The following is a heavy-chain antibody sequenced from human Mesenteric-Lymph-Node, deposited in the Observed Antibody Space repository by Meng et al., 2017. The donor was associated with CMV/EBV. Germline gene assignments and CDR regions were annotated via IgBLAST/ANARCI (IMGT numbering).Heavy chain of an antibody. D-gene: IGHD1-1*01. CDR1: GFTFSNAW. V-gene: IGHV3-15*01. Sequence: GESLKISCAASGFTFSNAWMSWVRQAPGKGLEWVGRIKSKTDGGTTDYAAPVKGRFTISRDDSRNTLYLQMNSLKTEDTAVYYCTTDPTWKHFDYWGQGTLVTVSS. CDR2: IKSKTDGGTT. J-gene: IGHJ4*02. CDR3: TTDPTWKHFDY.